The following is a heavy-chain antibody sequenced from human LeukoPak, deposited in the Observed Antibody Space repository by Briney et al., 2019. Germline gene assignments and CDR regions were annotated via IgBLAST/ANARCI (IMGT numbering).Heavy chain of an antibody. CDR3: AREMTYYYGSGSYYGGFDAFGI. D-gene: IGHD3-10*01. J-gene: IGHJ3*02. Sequence: ASVKVSCKASGYTFTSYGISWVRQAPGQGLEWMGWISAYNGNTNYAQKLQGRVTMTTDTSTSTAYMELRSLRSDDTAVYYCAREMTYYYGSGSYYGGFDAFGIWGQGTMVTVSS. CDR1: GYTFTSYG. V-gene: IGHV1-18*01. CDR2: ISAYNGNT.